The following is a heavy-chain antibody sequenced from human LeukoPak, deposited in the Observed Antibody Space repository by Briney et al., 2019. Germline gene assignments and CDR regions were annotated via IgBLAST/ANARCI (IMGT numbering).Heavy chain of an antibody. J-gene: IGHJ6*03. Sequence: TGGSLRLSCAASGFTFSNYCMSWVRQAPGKGLEWVANIKQDGSEKYYVVSVKGRFTISRDNAKNSLYLQMNSLRAEDTALYYCARDGFYYYMDVWGKGTTVTVSS. CDR2: IKQDGSEK. CDR3: ARDGFYYYMDV. V-gene: IGHV3-7*03. CDR1: GFTFSNYC.